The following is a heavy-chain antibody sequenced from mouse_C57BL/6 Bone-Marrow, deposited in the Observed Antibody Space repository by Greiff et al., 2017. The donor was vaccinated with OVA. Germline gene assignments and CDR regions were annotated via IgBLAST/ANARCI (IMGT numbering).Heavy chain of an antibody. CDR3: ARRAYYRGHGYFDV. J-gene: IGHJ1*03. V-gene: IGHV1-54*01. D-gene: IGHD2-12*01. CDR2: INPGNGGT. CDR1: GYAFTNYL. Sequence: QVQLKQSGAELVRPGTSVKVSYKASGYAFTNYLIEWVKQRPGQGLEWIGVINPGNGGTNYNEKFKGKATLTADKSSSTAYMQLSSLTSEDSAVYFCARRAYYRGHGYFDVWGTGTTVTLSS.